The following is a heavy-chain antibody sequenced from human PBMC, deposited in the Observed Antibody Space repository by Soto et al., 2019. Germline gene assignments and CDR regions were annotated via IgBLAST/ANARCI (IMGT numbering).Heavy chain of an antibody. V-gene: IGHV1-69*13. CDR3: ARESIRPPKHSNSFHY. CDR1: GGTFSSYA. D-gene: IGHD3-16*01. Sequence: SVKVSCKASGGTFSSYAISWVRQAPGQGLEWMGGIIPIFGTANYAQKFQGRVTITADESTSTAYMELSSLRSEDTAVYYCARESIRPPKHSNSFHYWGQGTLVTLSS. CDR2: IIPIFGTA. J-gene: IGHJ4*02.